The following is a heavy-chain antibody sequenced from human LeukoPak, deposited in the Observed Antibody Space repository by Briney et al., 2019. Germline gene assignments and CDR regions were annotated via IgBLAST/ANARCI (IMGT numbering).Heavy chain of an antibody. J-gene: IGHJ6*03. CDR2: ISSSSSYI. CDR3: ARAHTIFGVVIYYCYYMDV. V-gene: IGHV3-21*01. Sequence: RARGSLRLSCAASGFTFSSYSMNWVRQAPGKGLEWVSSISSSSSYIYYADSVKGRFTISRDNAKNSLYLQMNSLRAEDTAVYYCARAHTIFGVVIYYCYYMDVWGKGTTVTVSS. D-gene: IGHD3-3*01. CDR1: GFTFSSYS.